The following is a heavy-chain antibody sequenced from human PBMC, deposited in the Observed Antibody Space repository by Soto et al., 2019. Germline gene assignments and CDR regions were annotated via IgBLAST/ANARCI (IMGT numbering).Heavy chain of an antibody. CDR1: GYTFTGYY. V-gene: IGHV1-2*02. CDR2: INPNSGGT. D-gene: IGHD1-26*01. Sequence: QVQLVQSGAEVKKPGASVKVSCKASGYTFTGYYMHWVRQAPGQGLEWMGWINPNSGGTDYAQKFQGRVTMTRDTSISTAYMELSRLRSDDTAVYYCAGGVLSGSYYNWLDPWGQGTPVTVSS. CDR3: AGGVLSGSYYNWLDP. J-gene: IGHJ5*02.